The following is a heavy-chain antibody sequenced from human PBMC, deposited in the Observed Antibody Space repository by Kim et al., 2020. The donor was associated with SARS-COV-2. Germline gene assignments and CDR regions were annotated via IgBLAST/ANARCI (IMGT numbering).Heavy chain of an antibody. CDR2: IIPILGIA. CDR3: ARDPSDYDFWSGYPNWFDP. Sequence: SVKVSCKASGGTFSSYAISWVRQAPGQGLEWMGRIIPILGIANYAQKFQGRVTITADKSTSTAYMELSSLRSEDTAVYYCARDPSDYDFWSGYPNWFDPWGQGTLVTVSS. J-gene: IGHJ5*02. V-gene: IGHV1-69*04. D-gene: IGHD3-3*01. CDR1: GGTFSSYA.